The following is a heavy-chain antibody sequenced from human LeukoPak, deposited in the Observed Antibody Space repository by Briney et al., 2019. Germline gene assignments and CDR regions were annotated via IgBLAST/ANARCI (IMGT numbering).Heavy chain of an antibody. CDR2: ISSSGSYT. J-gene: IGHJ4*02. Sequence: PGGSLRLSSAASGFTFCNYSMNWVPQAPGKGLEWVSSISSSGSYTYYTDSVKGRFTISRDNAKNSLYLQMNRLRAEETAVYYCARDIHPHEWLVLLLWGQGSLVTVSS. CDR1: GFTFCNYS. CDR3: ARDIHPHEWLVLLL. D-gene: IGHD6-19*01. V-gene: IGHV3-21*01.